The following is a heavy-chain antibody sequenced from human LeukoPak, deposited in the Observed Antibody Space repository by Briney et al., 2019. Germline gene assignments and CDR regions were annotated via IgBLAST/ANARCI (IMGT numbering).Heavy chain of an antibody. CDR2: IYPGDSDT. D-gene: IGHD6-13*01. J-gene: IGHJ5*02. CDR1: GYSFTSYW. Sequence: GESLKISCKGSGYSFTSYWIGWVRQMPGKGLEWMGIIYPGDSDTRYSPSFQGQVTISADKSISTAYLQWSSLKAPDTAMYYCARSYSSSWLRAWFDPWGQGTLVTVSS. V-gene: IGHV5-51*01. CDR3: ARSYSSSWLRAWFDP.